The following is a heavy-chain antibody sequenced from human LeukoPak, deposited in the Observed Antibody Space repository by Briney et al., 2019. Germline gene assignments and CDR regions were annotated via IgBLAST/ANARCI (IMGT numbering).Heavy chain of an antibody. CDR1: GFTFSTYW. CDR3: ARDSGSTSNLFDY. V-gene: IGHV3-21*01. D-gene: IGHD6-6*01. Sequence: GGSLRLSCSASGFTFSTYWMSWVRQAPGKGLEWVSSISSSSSYIYYADSVKGRFTISRDNAKNSLYLQMNSLRAEDTAVYYCARDSGSTSNLFDYWGQGTLVTVSS. J-gene: IGHJ4*02. CDR2: ISSSSSYI.